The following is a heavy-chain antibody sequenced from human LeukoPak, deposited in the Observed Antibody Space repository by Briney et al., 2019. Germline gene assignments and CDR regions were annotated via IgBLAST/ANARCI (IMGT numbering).Heavy chain of an antibody. Sequence: PGRSLRLSCEASGFTFSRYGMHWVRQAPGKGLEWVAVISYDGSDKYYADSVKGRFTISRDNSKNTLYLQMNSLRAEDTAVYYCAKDPLGIAVAGAFDYWGQGTLVTVSS. CDR2: ISYDGSDK. D-gene: IGHD6-19*01. CDR1: GFTFSRYG. V-gene: IGHV3-30*18. CDR3: AKDPLGIAVAGAFDY. J-gene: IGHJ4*02.